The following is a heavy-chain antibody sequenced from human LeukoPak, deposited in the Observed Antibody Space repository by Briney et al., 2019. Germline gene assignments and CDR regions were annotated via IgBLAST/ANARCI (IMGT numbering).Heavy chain of an antibody. J-gene: IGHJ6*04. CDR1: GFTFEDYD. Sequence: GGSLRLSCEASGFTFEDYDMHWVRQAPGKGLEWVSLISWDGGSTYYADSVKGRFTISRDNSKNSLYLQMNSLRAEDTALYYCAKEVRGIAAAGTGRVYYYGMDVWGKGTTVTVSS. V-gene: IGHV3-43D*04. CDR2: ISWDGGST. CDR3: AKEVRGIAAAGTGRVYYYGMDV. D-gene: IGHD6-13*01.